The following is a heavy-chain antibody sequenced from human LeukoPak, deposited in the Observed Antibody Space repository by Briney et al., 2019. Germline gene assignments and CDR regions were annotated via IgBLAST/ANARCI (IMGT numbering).Heavy chain of an antibody. Sequence: GGSLRHSCAASGNYWMHWVRQVPGKGLVWVSHINSDGSWTSCADSVKGRFTISKDNAKNTVYLQMNSLRAEDTGVYYCVSFYETYWDRGTLVTVSS. J-gene: IGHJ4*02. CDR2: INSDGSWT. CDR3: VSFYETY. CDR1: GNYW. D-gene: IGHD2/OR15-2a*01. V-gene: IGHV3-74*01.